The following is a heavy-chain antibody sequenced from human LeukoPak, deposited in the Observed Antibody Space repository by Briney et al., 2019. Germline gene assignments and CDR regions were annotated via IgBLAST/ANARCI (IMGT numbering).Heavy chain of an antibody. V-gene: IGHV1-69*04. CDR2: IIPIFAIA. Sequence: ASVKVSCKASGYTFSNYGFSWVRQAPGQGLEWMGRIIPIFAIANYAQKFQGRVTITADKSTSTAYMELSSLRSEDTAVYYCARELEAAATTGWFDPWGQGTLVTVSS. CDR1: GYTFSNYG. D-gene: IGHD6-13*01. J-gene: IGHJ5*02. CDR3: ARELEAAATTGWFDP.